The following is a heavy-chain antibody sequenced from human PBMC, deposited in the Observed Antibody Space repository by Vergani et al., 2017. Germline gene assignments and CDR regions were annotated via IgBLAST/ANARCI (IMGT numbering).Heavy chain of an antibody. V-gene: IGHV1-69*12. D-gene: IGHD2-2*01. J-gene: IGHJ6*03. CDR3: ASSPYCSSTSCLYYYYYMDV. Sequence: QVQLVQSGAEVKKPGSSVKVSCKASGGTFSSYAISWVRQAPGQGLEWMGGIIPIFGTANYAQKFQGRVTITADESTSTAYMELSSLRSEDTAVYYYASSPYCSSTSCLYYYYYMDVWGKGTTVTVSS. CDR2: IIPIFGTA. CDR1: GGTFSSYA.